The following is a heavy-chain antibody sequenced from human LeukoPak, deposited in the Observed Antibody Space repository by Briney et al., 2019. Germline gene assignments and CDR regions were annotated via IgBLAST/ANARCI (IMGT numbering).Heavy chain of an antibody. V-gene: IGHV4-39*01. CDR3: ARHGHYYGSGSYYWPHFDY. Sequence: SETLSLTCTVSGGSISSSSYYWGWIRQPPGKGLEWIGSIYYSGSTYYTPSLKSRVTISVDTSKNQFSLKLSSVTAADTAVYYCARHGHYYGSGSYYWPHFDYWGQGTLVTVSS. CDR1: GGSISSSSYY. J-gene: IGHJ4*02. CDR2: IYYSGST. D-gene: IGHD3-10*01.